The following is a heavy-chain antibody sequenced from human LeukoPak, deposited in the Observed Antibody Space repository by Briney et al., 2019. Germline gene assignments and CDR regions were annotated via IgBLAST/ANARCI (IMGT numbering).Heavy chain of an antibody. Sequence: SETLSLTCTVAGGSINSTSYYWGWIRQPPGKGLEWIGSIYYSWSTSYNPSLKSRVSISVDTSKNQFSLKLSSVTAADTAVYYCARRYYYDSSGYYYYFDYWGQGTLVTVSS. D-gene: IGHD3-22*01. CDR3: ARRYYYDSSGYYYYFDY. CDR1: GGSINSTSYY. J-gene: IGHJ4*02. V-gene: IGHV4-39*01. CDR2: IYYSWST.